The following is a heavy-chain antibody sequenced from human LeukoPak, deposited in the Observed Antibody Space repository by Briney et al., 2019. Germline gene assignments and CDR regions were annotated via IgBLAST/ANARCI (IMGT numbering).Heavy chain of an antibody. V-gene: IGHV1-69*04. CDR1: GCTFSSYA. Sequence: SVKVSCKASGCTFSSYAISWVRQAPGQGLEWMGRIIPILGIANYAQKFQGRVTITADKSTSTAYMELSSLRSEDTAVYYCARGGEVVVAASLSGWFDPWGQGTLVTVSS. J-gene: IGHJ5*02. D-gene: IGHD2-15*01. CDR3: ARGGEVVVAASLSGWFDP. CDR2: IIPILGIA.